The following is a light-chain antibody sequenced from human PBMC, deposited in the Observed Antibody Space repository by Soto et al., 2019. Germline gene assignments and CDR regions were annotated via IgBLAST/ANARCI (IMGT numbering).Light chain of an antibody. CDR3: QQFYNYPRT. J-gene: IGKJ1*01. CDR2: DAS. CDR1: QDIGTY. Sequence: AIRMTQSPSSFSASTGDRVSITCRATQDIGTYLAWYQQIPGKAPKLLIYDASTLQTGVPSRFSGSGSGTDFTLTISYLQSEDFGTYYCQQFYNYPRTFGQGTKVEI. V-gene: IGKV1-8*01.